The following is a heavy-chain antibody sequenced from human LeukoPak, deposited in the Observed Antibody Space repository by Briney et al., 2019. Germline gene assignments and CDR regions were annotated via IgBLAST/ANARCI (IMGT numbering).Heavy chain of an antibody. CDR2: IIPIFGTA. J-gene: IGHJ5*02. Sequence: ASVKVSCKASGGTFSSYAISWVRQAPGQGLEWMGGIIPIFGTANYAQKFQGRVTITADESTSTAYMELSSLRSEDTAVYYCARHKYYYDSSGYKKWFDPWGQGTLVTVSS. V-gene: IGHV1-69*13. CDR1: GGTFSSYA. D-gene: IGHD3-22*01. CDR3: ARHKYYYDSSGYKKWFDP.